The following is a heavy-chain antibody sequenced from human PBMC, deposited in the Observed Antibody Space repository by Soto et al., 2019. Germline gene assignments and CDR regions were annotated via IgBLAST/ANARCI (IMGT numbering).Heavy chain of an antibody. V-gene: IGHV4-31*03. CDR2: IYYSGST. J-gene: IGHJ6*02. CDR1: GGSISSGGYY. D-gene: IGHD3-3*01. CDR3: ARDALYYDFWSGSQGYYGMDV. Sequence: LSLTCTVSGGSISSGGYYWSWIRQHPGKGLEWIGYIYYSGSTYYNPSLKSRVTISVDTSKNQFSLKLSSVTAADTAVYYCARDALYYDFWSGSQGYYGMDVWGQGTTVT.